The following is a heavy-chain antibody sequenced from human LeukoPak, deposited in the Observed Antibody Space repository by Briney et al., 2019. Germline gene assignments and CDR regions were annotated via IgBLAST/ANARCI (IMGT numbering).Heavy chain of an antibody. D-gene: IGHD3-10*01. CDR2: VFYTGSS. V-gene: IGHV4-59*01. CDR3: ARAGAWQIDP. Sequence: SETLSLTCTVSGGSISSYYWSWIRQPPGKGLEWIGHVFYTGSSNYNPSLKSRVTISLDRSNNHFSLRLTSESAADTAVYYCARAGAWQIDPWGQGTLVTVSS. J-gene: IGHJ5*02. CDR1: GGSISSYY.